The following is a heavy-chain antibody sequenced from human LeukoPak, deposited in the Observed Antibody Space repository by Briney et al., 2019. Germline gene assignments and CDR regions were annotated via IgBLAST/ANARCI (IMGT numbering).Heavy chain of an antibody. CDR2: IYYSGST. CDR3: AREKGYGDYIIDY. J-gene: IGHJ4*02. V-gene: IGHV4-59*01. CDR1: GGSISSYY. Sequence: SETLSLTCTVSGGSISSYYWSWIRQPPGKGLEWIGNIYYSGSTNYNPSLKSRVTISVDTSKNQFSLKLSSVTAADTAVYYCAREKGYGDYIIDYWGQGTLVTVSS. D-gene: IGHD4-17*01.